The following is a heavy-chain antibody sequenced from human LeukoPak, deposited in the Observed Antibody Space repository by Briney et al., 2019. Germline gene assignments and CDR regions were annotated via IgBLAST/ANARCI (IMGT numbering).Heavy chain of an antibody. CDR1: GFTFSNYG. Sequence: GSLRLSCAASGFTFSNYGMSWVRQAAGKGLEWIGRVYATGNTNYNPSLWSRLSISIDTSRNQFSLRLGSVTAADTAIYYCARDRSYYSDTGADYWGQGKMVIVSS. CDR2: VYATGNT. V-gene: IGHV4-4*07. J-gene: IGHJ4*02. D-gene: IGHD2-8*02. CDR3: ARDRSYYSDTGADY.